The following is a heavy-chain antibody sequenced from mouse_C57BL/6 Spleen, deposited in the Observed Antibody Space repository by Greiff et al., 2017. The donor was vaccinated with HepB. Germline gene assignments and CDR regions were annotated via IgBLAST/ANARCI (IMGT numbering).Heavy chain of an antibody. D-gene: IGHD1-1*01. CDR1: GFTFSDYY. J-gene: IGHJ4*01. Sequence: EVQRVESEGGLVQPGSSMKLSCTASGFTFSDYYMAWVRQVPEKGLEWVANINYDGSSTYYLDSLKSRFIISRDNAKNILYLQMSSLKSEDTATYYCARERAITTAAMDYWGQGTSVTVSS. CDR2: INYDGSST. CDR3: ARERAITTAAMDY. V-gene: IGHV5-16*01.